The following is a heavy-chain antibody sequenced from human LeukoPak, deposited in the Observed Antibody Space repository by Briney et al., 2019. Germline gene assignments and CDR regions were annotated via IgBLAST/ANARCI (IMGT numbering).Heavy chain of an antibody. D-gene: IGHD6-13*01. J-gene: IGHJ6*03. CDR3: AGVGIAAAGKGYYYYYMDV. Sequence: ASVKVSCKASGYTFTSYDINWVRQATGQGLEWMGWMNPNSGNTGYAQKFQGRVTMTRNTSISTAYMELSSLRSEDTAVYYCAGVGIAAAGKGYYYYYMDVWGKGTTITVSS. CDR2: MNPNSGNT. CDR1: GYTFTSYD. V-gene: IGHV1-8*01.